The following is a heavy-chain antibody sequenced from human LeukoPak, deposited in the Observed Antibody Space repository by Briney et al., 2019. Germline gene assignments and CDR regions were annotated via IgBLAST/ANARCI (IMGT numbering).Heavy chain of an antibody. CDR3: ARTLYATGTYYFDY. CDR1: GYTFTNYG. Sequence: ASVKVSCKASGYTFTNYGISWVRQAPGQGLEWMEWISAYNGNTNYAQKFQGRVTMTTDTSTSTAYMELRSLRSDDTAVHYCARTLYATGTYYFDYWGQGTLVTVSS. J-gene: IGHJ4*02. D-gene: IGHD2-2*02. V-gene: IGHV1-18*01. CDR2: ISAYNGNT.